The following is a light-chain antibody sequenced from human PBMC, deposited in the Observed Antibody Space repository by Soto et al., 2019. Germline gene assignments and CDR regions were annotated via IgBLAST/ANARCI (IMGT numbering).Light chain of an antibody. J-gene: IGKJ5*01. CDR2: GSF. CDR3: QQYNDRPPNT. CDR1: QSVDNN. V-gene: IGKV3-15*01. Sequence: EIVMTQSPVTLSASPGESATLSCRASQSVDNNVAWYQQKPGQAPRLLIVGSFARATGIPARFSGSGSVSEFTLTISGLQSEDFAVYYCQQYNDRPPNTFGQGTRR.